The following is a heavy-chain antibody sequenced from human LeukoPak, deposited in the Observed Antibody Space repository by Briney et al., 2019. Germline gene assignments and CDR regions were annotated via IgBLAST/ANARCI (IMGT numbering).Heavy chain of an antibody. D-gene: IGHD3-22*01. Sequence: SQALSLTCTVSGGSISSGSYYWSWIRQPARKGLEWIGRIYTSGSTNYNPSLKSRVTISVDTSKNQFSLKLSSVTAADTAVYYCASDTMTPYAFDIWGQGTMVTVSS. V-gene: IGHV4-61*02. CDR3: ASDTMTPYAFDI. CDR2: IYTSGST. CDR1: GGSISSGSYY. J-gene: IGHJ3*02.